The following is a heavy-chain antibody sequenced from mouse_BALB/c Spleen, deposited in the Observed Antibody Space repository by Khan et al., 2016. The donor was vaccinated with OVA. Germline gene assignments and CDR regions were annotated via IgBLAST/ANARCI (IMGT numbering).Heavy chain of an antibody. V-gene: IGHV9-3-1*01. CDR2: INTYTGEP. CDR3: ARPPYYSYVMDY. Sequence: QIQLVQSGPELKKPGETVKISCKASGYTFTNYGMNWVKQAPGKGLKWMGWINTYTGEPTYTDDFKGRFAFSLETSASTAYLQLNTLKHEDTATFFWARPPYYSYVMDYWGQGTTVTGSS. CDR1: GYTFTNYG. D-gene: IGHD2-10*01. J-gene: IGHJ4*01.